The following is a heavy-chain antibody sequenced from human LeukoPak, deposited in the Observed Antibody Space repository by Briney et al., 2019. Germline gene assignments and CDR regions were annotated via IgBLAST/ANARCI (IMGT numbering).Heavy chain of an antibody. CDR3: ARDAGRYGSVPQRN. J-gene: IGHJ4*02. Sequence: SSVKVSCKASGGTFSSYAISWVRQAPGQGLEWMGRIIPILRTPNYAQNFQGRVTITTDESTSTAYMELSSLRSEDTAVYYCARDAGRYGSVPQRNWGQGTLVTVSS. CDR1: GGTFSSYA. V-gene: IGHV1-69*11. CDR2: IIPILRTP. D-gene: IGHD3-10*01.